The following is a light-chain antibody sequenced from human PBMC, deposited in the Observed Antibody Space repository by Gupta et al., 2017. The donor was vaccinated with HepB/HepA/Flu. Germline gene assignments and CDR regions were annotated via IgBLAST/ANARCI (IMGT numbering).Light chain of an antibody. J-gene: IGKJ2*01. CDR1: RSLVSTDGNTY. Sequence: EVVPTQPPPSLPVTLGQPASISCTASRSLVSTDGNTYFDWFHQGPGQSPRRLIYKVSKRDSGVPDRFSGSGSGTDFTLKISRVEAEDVGVYYCRQDKWWPDTFGPGTKLEIK. CDR2: KVS. CDR3: RQDKWWPDT. V-gene: IGKV2-30*01.